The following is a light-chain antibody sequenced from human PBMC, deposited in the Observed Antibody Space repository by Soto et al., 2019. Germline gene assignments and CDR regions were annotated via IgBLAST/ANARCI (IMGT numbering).Light chain of an antibody. Sequence: QSVLTQPPSASGTPGQRATISCSGSSSNIGRNYVCWYQQLPGAAPKLLIYRNNQRPSGVPDRFSGSLSGTSASLAISELRSEDEADYYCTTWDDSLNGVVFCGGTKLTVL. CDR1: SSNIGRNY. J-gene: IGLJ2*01. CDR2: RNN. CDR3: TTWDDSLNGVV. V-gene: IGLV1-47*01.